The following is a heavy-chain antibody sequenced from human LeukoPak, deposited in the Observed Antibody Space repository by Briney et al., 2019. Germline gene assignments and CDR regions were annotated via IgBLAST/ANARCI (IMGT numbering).Heavy chain of an antibody. Sequence: SETLSLTCAVYGGSFSGYYWSWIRQPPGKGLEWIEEINHSGSTNYNPSLKSRVTISVDTSKNQFSLKLSSVTAADTAVYYCAARQRRGYSYGPYYFDYWGQGTLVTVSS. CDR3: AARQRRGYSYGPYYFDY. CDR1: GGSFSGYY. J-gene: IGHJ4*02. CDR2: INHSGST. D-gene: IGHD5-18*01. V-gene: IGHV4-34*01.